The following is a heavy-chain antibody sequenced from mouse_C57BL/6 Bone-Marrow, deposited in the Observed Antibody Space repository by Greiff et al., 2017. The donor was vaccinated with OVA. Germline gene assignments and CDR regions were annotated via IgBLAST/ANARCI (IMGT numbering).Heavy chain of an antibody. Sequence: EVHLVESGGDLVKPGGSLKLSCAASGFTFSSYGMSWVRQTPDQRLEWVATISSGGSYTYYPDSVKGRFTISRDNAKNTLYLQMSSLKSEDTAMYYCARPWAYWGQGTLVTVSA. CDR1: GFTFSSYG. J-gene: IGHJ3*01. CDR3: ARPWAY. CDR2: ISSGGSYT. V-gene: IGHV5-6*01.